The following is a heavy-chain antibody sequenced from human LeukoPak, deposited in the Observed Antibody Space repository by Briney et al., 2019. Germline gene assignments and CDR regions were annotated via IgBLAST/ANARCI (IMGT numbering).Heavy chain of an antibody. CDR2: THSSGAT. J-gene: IGHJ5*02. D-gene: IGHD6-13*01. CDR3: ARHDGPRVYSEFDP. CDR1: GGSFSGNY. V-gene: IGHV4-34*01. Sequence: SETLSLTCAVSGGSFSGNYWSWIRQPPGKGLEWIGETHSSGATKYNPSLRSRVTISVDMSRSQFTLNLNSVAAADTAVYYCARHDGPRVYSEFDPWGQGTLVTVSS.